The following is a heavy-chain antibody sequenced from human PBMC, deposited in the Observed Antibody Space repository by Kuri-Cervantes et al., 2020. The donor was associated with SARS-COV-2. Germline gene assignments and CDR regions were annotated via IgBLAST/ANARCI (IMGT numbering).Heavy chain of an antibody. Sequence: SETLSLTCTVSGGPISSTSYYWGWTRQPPGKGLEWVGTIHHSGPTNYNPSLESRVTLSVDTSQNLFSLELNSVSTADTAVYYGARPLAGGTGASDAFDFWGQGTLVTVSS. J-gene: IGHJ3*01. CDR2: IHHSGPT. CDR1: GGPISSTSYY. D-gene: IGHD1-1*01. CDR3: ARPLAGGTGASDAFDF. V-gene: IGHV4-39*01.